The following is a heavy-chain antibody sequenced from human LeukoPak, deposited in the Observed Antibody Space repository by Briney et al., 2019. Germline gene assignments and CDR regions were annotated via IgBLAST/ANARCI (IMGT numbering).Heavy chain of an antibody. V-gene: IGHV4-34*09. CDR3: ARADGYYDSSGYYYRYYFDY. CDR2: INHSGST. Sequence: SSEALSLTCAVYGGSFSGYYWSWIRQPPGKGLEWIGEINHSGSTNYNPSLKSRVTISVDTSKNQFSLKLSSVTAADTAVYYCARADGYYDSSGYYYRYYFDYWGQGTLVTVSS. CDR1: GGSFSGYY. D-gene: IGHD3-22*01. J-gene: IGHJ4*02.